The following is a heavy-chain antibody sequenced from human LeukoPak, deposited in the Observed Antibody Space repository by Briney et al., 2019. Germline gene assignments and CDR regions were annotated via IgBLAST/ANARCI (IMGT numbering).Heavy chain of an antibody. Sequence: SETLSLTCTVSGGSISSSSYYWGWIRQPPGKGLEWIGEINHSGSTNYNPSLKSRVTISVDTSKNQFSLKLSSVTVADTAVYYCARWVVVVPAANGYWFDPWGQGTLVTVSS. CDR1: GGSISSSSYY. CDR2: INHSGST. J-gene: IGHJ5*02. CDR3: ARWVVVVPAANGYWFDP. D-gene: IGHD2-2*01. V-gene: IGHV4-39*07.